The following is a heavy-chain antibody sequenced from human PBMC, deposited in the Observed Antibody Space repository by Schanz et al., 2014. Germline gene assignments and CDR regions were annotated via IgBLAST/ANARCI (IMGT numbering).Heavy chain of an antibody. Sequence: QLVGSGGGLIQPGGSLRLSCTASGFAFSSYSMNWVRQAPGKGLEWVSYISSSGTTIYYADSVKGRFTISRDNSKNTLYLHMNTLRAEDTAVYYCARDRGYCSGGSCLTFDYWGQGALVTVSS. J-gene: IGHJ4*02. CDR2: ISSSGTTI. CDR3: ARDRGYCSGGSCLTFDY. CDR1: GFAFSSYS. D-gene: IGHD2-15*01. V-gene: IGHV3-48*01.